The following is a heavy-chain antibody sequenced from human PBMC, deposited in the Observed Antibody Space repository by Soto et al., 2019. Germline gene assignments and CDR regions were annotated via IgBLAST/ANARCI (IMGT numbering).Heavy chain of an antibody. CDR2: ISSSSSVI. CDR3: ARDLSWGSNWYYYMDV. CDR1: GFILSDCA. Sequence: EVQLVESGGGLVQPGGSLRLSCATSGFILSDCAMNWVRQAPGKGLEWVSYISSSSSVIDYADSVKGRFTVSRDKARNSLYLQMNSPRAEDTAVYYCARDLSWGSNWYYYMDVWGKGTTVTVSS. D-gene: IGHD7-27*01. V-gene: IGHV3-48*01. J-gene: IGHJ6*03.